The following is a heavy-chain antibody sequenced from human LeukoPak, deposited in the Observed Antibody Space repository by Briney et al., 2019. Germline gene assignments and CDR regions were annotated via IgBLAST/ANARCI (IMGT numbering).Heavy chain of an antibody. Sequence: PSETLSLTCTVSGGSISGYYWSWIRQPAGKGLDWIGRIYSSGSTNYNPSLKCRVTMSVDTSKNQFSLKLSSVTAADTAVYYCARAYCSGGSCYSGFDYWGQGTLVTVSS. V-gene: IGHV4-4*07. J-gene: IGHJ4*02. D-gene: IGHD2-15*01. CDR3: ARAYCSGGSCYSGFDY. CDR2: IYSSGST. CDR1: GGSISGYY.